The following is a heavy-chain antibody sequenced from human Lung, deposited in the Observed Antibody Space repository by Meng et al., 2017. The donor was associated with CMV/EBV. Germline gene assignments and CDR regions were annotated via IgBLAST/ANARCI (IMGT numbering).Heavy chain of an antibody. CDR1: GFTFSSYS. D-gene: IGHD3-3*01. CDR3: ARDGSFWSGYYGHVAFDI. J-gene: IGHJ3*02. CDR2: ISSSSSYI. V-gene: IGHV3-21*01. Sequence: GESXKISCAASGFTFSSYSMNWVRQAPGKGLEWVSSISSSSSYIYYADSVKGRFTISRDNAKNSLYLQMNSLRAEDTAVYYCARDGSFWSGYYGHVAFDIWXQGTMVTVSS.